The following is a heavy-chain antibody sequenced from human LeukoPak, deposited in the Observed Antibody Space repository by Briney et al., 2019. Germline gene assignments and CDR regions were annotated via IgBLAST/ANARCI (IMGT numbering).Heavy chain of an antibody. J-gene: IGHJ4*02. CDR1: GASIRYSGFF. D-gene: IGHD6-13*01. CDR2: IYYFGTT. CDR3: VRDHIALSSFDQ. V-gene: IGHV4-39*06. Sequence: SETLSLTCTVSGASIRYSGFFWGWIRQPPGKGLEWIGSIYYFGTTYYNPSLKTRVAMSVDMSKNEFPLKLTSVTAADTAVYYCVRDHIALSSFDQWGQGTPVTVSS.